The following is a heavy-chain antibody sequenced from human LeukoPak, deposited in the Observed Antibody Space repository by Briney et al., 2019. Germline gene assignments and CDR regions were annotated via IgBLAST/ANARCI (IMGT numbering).Heavy chain of an antibody. CDR3: AKSVAVAGNGMDV. D-gene: IGHD6-19*01. V-gene: IGHV3-9*01. CDR2: ISWNSGNI. J-gene: IGHJ6*02. CDR1: GFTFDDYA. Sequence: PGGSLRLSCAASGFTFDDYAMHWVRQASGKGLEWVSGISWNSGNIGYADSVKGRFTISRDNAKNSLYLQMNSLRAEDTALYYCAKSVAVAGNGMDVWGQGTTVTVSS.